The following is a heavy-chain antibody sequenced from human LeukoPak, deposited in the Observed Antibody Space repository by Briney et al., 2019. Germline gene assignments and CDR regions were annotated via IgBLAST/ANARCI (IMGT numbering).Heavy chain of an antibody. CDR2: IIPIFGTA. CDR1: GGTFSSYA. D-gene: IGHD6-13*01. CDR3: AREGAGYSSSWYEGD. J-gene: IGHJ4*02. V-gene: IGHV1-69*05. Sequence: SVKVSCKASGGTFSSYAISWVRRAPGQGREWMGGIIPIFGTANYAQKFQGRVTITTDESTSTAYMELSSLRSEDTAVYYCAREGAGYSSSWYEGDWGQGTLVTVSS.